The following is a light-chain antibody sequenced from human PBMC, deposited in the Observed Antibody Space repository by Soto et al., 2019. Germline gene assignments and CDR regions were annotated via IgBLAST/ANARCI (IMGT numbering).Light chain of an antibody. V-gene: IGKV3-20*01. Sequence: EIVLTQSPGTVSVSPGERATLSCRASQSVSSNLAWYQQKPGQAPRLLIYGASTRATGIPARFSGSGSGTDFTLTISRLDPEDFAVYYCQQYGSSPLTFGQGTKVDIK. CDR2: GAS. J-gene: IGKJ1*01. CDR1: QSVSSN. CDR3: QQYGSSPLT.